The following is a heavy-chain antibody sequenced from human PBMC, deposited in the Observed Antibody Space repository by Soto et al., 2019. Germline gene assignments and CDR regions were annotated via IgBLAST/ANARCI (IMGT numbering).Heavy chain of an antibody. J-gene: IGHJ4*02. CDR1: GFTFSSYA. V-gene: IGHV3-30-3*01. CDR3: ARGSTIVGATTEFGY. D-gene: IGHD1-26*01. Sequence: QVQLVESGGGVVQPGRSLRLSCAASGFTFSSYARHWVRQAPGKGLEWVAVISYDGSNKYYADSVKGRFTNSRDNSKNAPDRQMSSMRADSTAVYYSARGSTIVGATTEFGYWGQGSLVTVSS. CDR2: ISYDGSNK.